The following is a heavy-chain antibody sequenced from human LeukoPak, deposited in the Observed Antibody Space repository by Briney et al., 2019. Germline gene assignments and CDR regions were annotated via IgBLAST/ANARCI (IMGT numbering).Heavy chain of an antibody. V-gene: IGHV4-59*01. CDR1: GGSINNFF. D-gene: IGHD4-17*01. CDR2: VYYTGST. Sequence: SETLSLTCTVSGGSINNFFWTWIRQPPGKGLEGIGYVYYTGSTYYNPSLKNRVTISVDTSRNQFSLRLNYVTAADTAVYYCARDSSTVTTRHFDYWGQGTLVTVSS. J-gene: IGHJ4*02. CDR3: ARDSSTVTTRHFDY.